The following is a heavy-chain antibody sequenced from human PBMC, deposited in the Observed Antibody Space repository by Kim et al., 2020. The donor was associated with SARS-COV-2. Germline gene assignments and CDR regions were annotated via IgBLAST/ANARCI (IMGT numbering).Heavy chain of an antibody. V-gene: IGHV4-4*02. CDR3: ARKSITMVRGGGWFDP. J-gene: IGHJ5*02. D-gene: IGHD3-10*01. Sequence: SLKSRVTISVDKYKNQFSRKLSSVTAADTAVYYCARKSITMVRGGGWFDPWGQGTLVTVSS.